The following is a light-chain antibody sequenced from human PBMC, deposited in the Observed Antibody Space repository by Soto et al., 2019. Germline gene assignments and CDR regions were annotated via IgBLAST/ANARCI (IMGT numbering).Light chain of an antibody. CDR2: GAS. Sequence: EIVMTQSPATLSVSPGERATLSCRASQSVSSNLAWYEQKPGQAPRLLIYGASTRATGIPARFSGSGSGTEFTLTISSLQSEDFVVYYCQQYNNWPPPLTFGAGTKVEIK. V-gene: IGKV3-15*01. CDR1: QSVSSN. CDR3: QQYNNWPPPLT. J-gene: IGKJ4*01.